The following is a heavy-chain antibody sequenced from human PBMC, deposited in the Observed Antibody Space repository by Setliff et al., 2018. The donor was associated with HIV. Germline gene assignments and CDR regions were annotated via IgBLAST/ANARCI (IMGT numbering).Heavy chain of an antibody. CDR3: AENSSPSIFSAPTPAFDI. V-gene: IGHV1-69*06. Sequence: SVKVSCKGFGGTFSTYSLSWVRQAPGQGLEWVGGIIPIFCKTNYAQTFQGRVTITADKATTTACMDLSGLRSEATAVYYCAENSSPSIFSAPTPAFDIWGQGTLVTVSS. J-gene: IGHJ3*02. CDR1: GGTFSTYS. CDR2: IIPIFCKT. D-gene: IGHD3-22*01.